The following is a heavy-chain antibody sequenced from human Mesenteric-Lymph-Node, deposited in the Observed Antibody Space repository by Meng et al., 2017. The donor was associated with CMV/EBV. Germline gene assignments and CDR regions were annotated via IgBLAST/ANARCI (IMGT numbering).Heavy chain of an antibody. CDR2: ISSSSTYI. D-gene: IGHD6-13*01. V-gene: IGHV3-21*01. J-gene: IGHJ6*02. Sequence: GGPLRLSCAASGFTFSSHSMNWVRQAPGKGLEWISSISSSSTYIYYADSVKGRFTISRDNAENSLFLQVISLRTEDTAIYYCARGIAAPPHYYYFYGMDVWGQGTTVTVSS. CDR1: GFTFSSHS. CDR3: ARGIAAPPHYYYFYGMDV.